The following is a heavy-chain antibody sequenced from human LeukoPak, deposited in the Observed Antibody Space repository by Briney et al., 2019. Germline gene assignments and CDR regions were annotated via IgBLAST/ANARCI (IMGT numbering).Heavy chain of an antibody. CDR2: ISGSGGST. V-gene: IGHV3-23*01. CDR3: AKYQPRYYYDSSGYSDY. J-gene: IGHJ4*02. Sequence: GGSLRLSCAASGFTFSSYAMSWVRQAPGKGLEWVSAISGSGGSTYYADSVKGRFTISRDNSKNTLYLQMNSLRAEDTAVYYCAKYQPRYYYDSSGYSDYWGQGTTVTVSS. D-gene: IGHD3-22*01. CDR1: GFTFSSYA.